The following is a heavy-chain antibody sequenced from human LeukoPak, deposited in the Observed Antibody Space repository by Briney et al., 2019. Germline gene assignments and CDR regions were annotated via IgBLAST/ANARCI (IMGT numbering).Heavy chain of an antibody. CDR3: ARVPTITFFDY. CDR2: IYYSGST. CDR1: GDSISSSSYY. D-gene: IGHD3-10*01. V-gene: IGHV4-39*07. Sequence: SETLSLTCTVSGDSISSSSYYWGWIRQPPGKGLEWIGTIYYSGSTFYNPSLKSRVTISVDTSKNQFSLKLTSVTAADTAVYYCARVPTITFFDYWGQGTLVTVSS. J-gene: IGHJ4*02.